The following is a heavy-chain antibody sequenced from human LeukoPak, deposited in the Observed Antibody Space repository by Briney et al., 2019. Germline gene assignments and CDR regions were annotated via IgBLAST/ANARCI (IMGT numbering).Heavy chain of an antibody. D-gene: IGHD5-24*01. Sequence: ASVTVSCKASGYFFNDYYMHWVRQAPGQGLEWMGWINPNNDDTKYAQRFQDRVTMTKDTSIGTAYMELNRLRSDDTAVCYCARVGGGYNYHFDLWGQGTLVTVSS. CDR1: GYFFNDYY. CDR3: ARVGGGYNYHFDL. J-gene: IGHJ4*02. V-gene: IGHV1-2*02. CDR2: INPNNDDT.